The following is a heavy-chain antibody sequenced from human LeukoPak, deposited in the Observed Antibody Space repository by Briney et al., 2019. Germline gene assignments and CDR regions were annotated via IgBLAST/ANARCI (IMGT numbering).Heavy chain of an antibody. CDR1: GGSFSGYY. Sequence: SETLSLTCAVYGGSFSGYYWSWIRQPPGKGLEWIGSIYHSGSTYYNPSLKSRVTISVDTSKNQFSLKLSSVTAADTAVYYCARFGTAMVRGYDYWGQGTLVTVSS. CDR2: IYHSGST. D-gene: IGHD5-18*01. CDR3: ARFGTAMVRGYDY. V-gene: IGHV4-34*01. J-gene: IGHJ4*02.